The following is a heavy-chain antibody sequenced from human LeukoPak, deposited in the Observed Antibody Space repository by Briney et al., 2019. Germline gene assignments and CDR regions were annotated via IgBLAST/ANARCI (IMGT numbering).Heavy chain of an antibody. J-gene: IGHJ4*02. CDR3: ATSVVVVAATGYSYGPFDY. CDR1: GYTFTSYY. D-gene: IGHD2-15*01. V-gene: IGHV1-46*01. Sequence: ASVKVSCEASGYTFTSYYMHWVRQAPGQGLEWMGIINPSGGSTSYAQKFQGRVTMTRDTSTSTVYMELSSLRSEDTAVYYCATSVVVVAATGYSYGPFDYWGQGTLVTVSP. CDR2: INPSGGST.